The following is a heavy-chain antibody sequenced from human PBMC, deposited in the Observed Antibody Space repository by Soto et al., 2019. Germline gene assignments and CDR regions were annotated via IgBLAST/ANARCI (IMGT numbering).Heavy chain of an antibody. D-gene: IGHD5-12*01. CDR3: APGLVATIDAHAPFAS. V-gene: IGHV4-31*03. Sequence: TLSLTCTVSGGSISSGGYYWSWIRQHPGKGLEWIGYIYYSGSTYYNPSLKSRVTISVDTSKNQFSLKLSSVTAADTAVYYCAPGLVATIDAHAPFASWGQGTLVTV. CDR2: IYYSGST. CDR1: GGSISSGGYY. J-gene: IGHJ4*02.